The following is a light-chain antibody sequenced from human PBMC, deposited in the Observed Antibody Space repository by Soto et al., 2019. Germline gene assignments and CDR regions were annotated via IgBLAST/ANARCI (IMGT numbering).Light chain of an antibody. V-gene: IGKV3-11*01. CDR2: DAS. J-gene: IGKJ2*01. CDR3: QQYDTFPPT. Sequence: EIVLTQSPATLSLSPGERATLSCRASQSVSSYLAWYQQKPGQAPRLLIYDASNRATGIPARFSGSGSGTDFTLTISSLEPEDFAVYYCQQYDTFPPTFGQGTKL. CDR1: QSVSSY.